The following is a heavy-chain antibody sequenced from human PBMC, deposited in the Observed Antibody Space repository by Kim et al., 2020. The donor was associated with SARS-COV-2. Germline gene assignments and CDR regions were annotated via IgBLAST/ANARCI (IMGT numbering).Heavy chain of an antibody. CDR1: GFTFSNYA. CDR2: ISYDGSNK. V-gene: IGHV3-30*04. D-gene: IGHD1-26*01. Sequence: GGSLRLSCAASGFTFSNYALHWVRQAPGKGLEWVAVISYDGSNKYYADSVKGRFTISRDNSKNTLYLQMNSLRLQDTGVYYCATLTLEWELLGFLDYWGQGTLATVSS. CDR3: ATLTLEWELLGFLDY. J-gene: IGHJ4*02.